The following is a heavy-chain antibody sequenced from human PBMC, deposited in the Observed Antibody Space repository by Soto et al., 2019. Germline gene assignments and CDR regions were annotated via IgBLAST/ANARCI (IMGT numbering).Heavy chain of an antibody. V-gene: IGHV1-69*02. J-gene: IGHJ6*02. D-gene: IGHD4-17*01. CDR3: ARQHGDYDQYYYYGMDV. CDR1: GGTFSSYT. Sequence: SVKVSCKASGGTFSSYTISWVRQAPGQGLEWMGRIIPILGIANYAQKFQGRATITADKSTSTAYMELSSLGSEDTAMYYCARQHGDYDQYYYYGMDVWGQGTTVTVSS. CDR2: IIPILGIA.